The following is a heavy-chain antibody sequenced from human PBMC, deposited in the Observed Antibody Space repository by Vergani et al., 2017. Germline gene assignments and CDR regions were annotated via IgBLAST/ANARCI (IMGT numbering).Heavy chain of an antibody. J-gene: IGHJ4*02. Sequence: EVQLVESGGGVVRPGGSLRLSCAASGFTFDDYGMSWVRQATGKGLEWVSGINWNGGSTGYADSVKGRFTISRDNAKNSLYLQMNSLRAEDTALYYCARGDYYDSSGYYRGDYWGQGTLVTVSS. V-gene: IGHV3-20*04. CDR3: ARGDYYDSSGYYRGDY. D-gene: IGHD3-22*01. CDR2: INWNGGST. CDR1: GFTFDDYG.